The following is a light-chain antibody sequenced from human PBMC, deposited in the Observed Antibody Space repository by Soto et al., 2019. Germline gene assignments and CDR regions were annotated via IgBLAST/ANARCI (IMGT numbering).Light chain of an antibody. V-gene: IGLV2-11*01. CDR2: DVS. CDR3: CSYTNSAYV. CDR1: SSDVGAYNY. Sequence: QSVLPQPRSVSGSPGQSVTIYCTGTSSDVGAYNYVSWYQQHPAKAPNLMICDVSKRPSGVPDRFSGSKSGNTASLTISGLQAEDEGDYYCCSYTNSAYVFGTGTKVTVL. J-gene: IGLJ1*01.